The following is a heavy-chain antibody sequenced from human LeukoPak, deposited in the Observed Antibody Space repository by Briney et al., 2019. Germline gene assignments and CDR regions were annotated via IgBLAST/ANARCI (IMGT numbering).Heavy chain of an antibody. J-gene: IGHJ4*02. CDR3: AKIGSEYSYGYSF. D-gene: IGHD5-18*01. CDR1: GFTFSSYA. CDR2: ISGSGDTT. Sequence: GGSLRLSCAASGFTFSSYAMTWVRQAPGKGLEWVSVISGSGDTTYYADSVKGRFTISRDNSKNTLYLQMNSLRAEDTAVYYCAKIGSEYSYGYSFWGQGTLVTVSS. V-gene: IGHV3-23*01.